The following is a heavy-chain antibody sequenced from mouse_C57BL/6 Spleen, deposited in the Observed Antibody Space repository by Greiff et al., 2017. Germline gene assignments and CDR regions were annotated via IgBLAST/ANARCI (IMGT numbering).Heavy chain of an antibody. D-gene: IGHD1-1*01. CDR3: TRHYYGRNYYAMDY. CDR2: IDPETGGT. J-gene: IGHJ4*01. V-gene: IGHV1-15*01. Sequence: VQLQQSGAELVRPGASVTLSCKASGYTFTDYEMHWVKPTPVHGLEWIGAIDPETGGTAYNQKFKGKAILTADKSSSTAYMELRSLTSDDSAVYYCTRHYYGRNYYAMDYWGQGTSVTVSS. CDR1: GYTFTDYE.